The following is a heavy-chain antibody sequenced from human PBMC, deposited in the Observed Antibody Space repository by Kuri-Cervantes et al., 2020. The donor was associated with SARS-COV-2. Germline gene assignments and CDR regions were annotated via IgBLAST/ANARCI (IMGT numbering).Heavy chain of an antibody. V-gene: IGHV3-30-3*01. CDR2: ISYDGSNK. CDR1: GFTFNSYA. Sequence: GGSLRLSCAASGFTFNSYAMHWVRQAPGKGLEWVAVISYDGSNKYYADSVKGRFTISRDNSKNTLYLQMNSLRAEDTAVYYCARSYYDYIWGSYRPEALDYWGQGTLVTVSS. D-gene: IGHD3-16*02. J-gene: IGHJ4*02. CDR3: ARSYYDYIWGSYRPEALDY.